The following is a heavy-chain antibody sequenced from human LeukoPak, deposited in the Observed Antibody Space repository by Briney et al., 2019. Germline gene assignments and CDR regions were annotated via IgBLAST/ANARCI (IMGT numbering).Heavy chain of an antibody. Sequence: GGSLRLSCAASGFTFSSYGMHWVRQAPGKGLEWVAVISYDGSNKYYADSVKGRFTISSDNSKNTLYLQMNSLRAEDTAVYYCAGGTATVTMEFWGQGTLVTVSS. V-gene: IGHV3-30*03. CDR3: AGGTATVTMEF. J-gene: IGHJ4*02. CDR2: ISYDGSNK. D-gene: IGHD4-17*01. CDR1: GFTFSSYG.